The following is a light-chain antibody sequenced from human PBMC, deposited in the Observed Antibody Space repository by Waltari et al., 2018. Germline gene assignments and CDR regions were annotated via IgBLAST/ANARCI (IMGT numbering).Light chain of an antibody. CDR1: GSDIGSNT. CDR3: AAWDDSLGANV. CDR2: DDN. J-gene: IGLJ1*01. Sequence: QSMLTQPPSASGTPGQRVTISCSGSGSDIGSNTVLWYQQFPGTAPKLLIYDDNQRPSGVPDRFSASKSGTSSSLAVSGLQSEDEADYHCAAWDDSLGANVFGTGTRVTVL. V-gene: IGLV1-44*01.